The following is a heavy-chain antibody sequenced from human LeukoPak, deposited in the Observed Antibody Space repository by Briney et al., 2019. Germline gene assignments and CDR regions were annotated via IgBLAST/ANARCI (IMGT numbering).Heavy chain of an antibody. V-gene: IGHV4-38-2*02. J-gene: IGHJ5*02. Sequence: SETLSLTCTVSGYSISSGYFWGWIRQPPGKGLEWIGYIYYSGSTNYNPSLKSRVTISVDTSKNQLSLKLSSVTAADTAVYYCARDSKNWNYGGNWFDPWGQGTLVTVSS. CDR3: ARDSKNWNYGGNWFDP. CDR1: GYSISSGYF. CDR2: IYYSGST. D-gene: IGHD1-7*01.